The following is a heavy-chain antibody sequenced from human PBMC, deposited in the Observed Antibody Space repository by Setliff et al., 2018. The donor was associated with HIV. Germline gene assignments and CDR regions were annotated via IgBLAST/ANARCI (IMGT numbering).Heavy chain of an antibody. CDR2: IDTNTGNP. CDR3: ARLSPYGDYLLFQY. CDR1: GYTFTNYA. Sequence: ASVKVSCKGSGYTFTNYAMNWLRQAPGQGLEWMGWIDTNTGNPTYAQGFTGRFVFSLDTSVSTAFLQISTLKAEDTAVYYCARLSPYGDYLLFQYWGQGTQVTVSS. D-gene: IGHD4-17*01. J-gene: IGHJ4*02. V-gene: IGHV7-4-1*02.